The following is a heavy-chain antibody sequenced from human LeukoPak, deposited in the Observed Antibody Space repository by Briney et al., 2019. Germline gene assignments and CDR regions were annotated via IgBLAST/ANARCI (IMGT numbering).Heavy chain of an antibody. CDR2: INASGGST. J-gene: IGHJ4*02. V-gene: IGHV1-46*01. CDR1: GYTFTSYY. CDR3: ARDVDSSSRGLFDY. Sequence: AAVKVSCKACGYTFTSYYMHWVGQAPGQGVEWMGIINASGGSTNYAQKFQGRVTMTRDTSTSTVYMELSSLRSEYTAVYYCARDVDSSSRGLFDYWRQGYLVTVSS. D-gene: IGHD6-6*01.